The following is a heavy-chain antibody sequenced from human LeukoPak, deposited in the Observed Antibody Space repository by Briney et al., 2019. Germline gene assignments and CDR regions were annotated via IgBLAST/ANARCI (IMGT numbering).Heavy chain of an antibody. CDR3: ARVRNYSNSYGYLNWFDP. V-gene: IGHV4-59*08. CDR2: IYYSGST. Sequence: SETLSLTCTVSGGSIGSYYWSWIRQPPGKGLEWIGYIYYSGSTNYNPSLKSRVTISVDTSKNQFSLKLSSVTAADTAVYYCARVRNYSNSYGYLNWFDPWGQGTLVTVSS. D-gene: IGHD5-18*01. CDR1: GGSIGSYY. J-gene: IGHJ5*02.